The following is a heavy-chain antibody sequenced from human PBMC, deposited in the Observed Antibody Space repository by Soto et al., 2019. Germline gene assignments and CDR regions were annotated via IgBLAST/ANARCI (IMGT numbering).Heavy chain of an antibody. V-gene: IGHV1-46*01. J-gene: IGHJ5*02. CDR2: INPDAGAT. D-gene: IGHD2-2*01. Sequence: ASVKVSCKASAYSFTTYHIHWVRQAPGQGLEWMGLINPDAGATNYAQRFQGRLRLTRDTSTSTVYMELRSLRFDDTAVYYCARGDIVLVPASEGNWYDPWGQGTLVTVTS. CDR3: ARGDIVLVPASEGNWYDP. CDR1: AYSFTTYH.